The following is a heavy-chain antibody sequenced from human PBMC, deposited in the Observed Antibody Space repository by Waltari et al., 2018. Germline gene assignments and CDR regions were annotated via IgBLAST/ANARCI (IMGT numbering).Heavy chain of an antibody. CDR2: ITASGRVI. Sequence: QVHLVESGGGLVKPGGSLRLSCAVSGFSFGDSYMSWIRQAPGKGLDWVSYITASGRVIYYSDSVRGRFIISRDNVKNSLYLELNSLRVDDTAMYFCARVTTDYAFDIWGQGTLVTVSS. V-gene: IGHV3-11*04. CDR1: GFSFGDSY. CDR3: ARVTTDYAFDI. D-gene: IGHD4-17*01. J-gene: IGHJ3*02.